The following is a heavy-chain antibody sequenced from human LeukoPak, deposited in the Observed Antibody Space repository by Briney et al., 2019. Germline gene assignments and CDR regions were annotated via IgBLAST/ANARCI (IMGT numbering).Heavy chain of an antibody. D-gene: IGHD6-6*01. CDR2: IKQDGSEK. J-gene: IGHJ4*02. CDR1: GFTFSSYW. V-gene: IGHV3-7*01. Sequence: GGSLRLSCAASGFTFSSYWMSWVRQAPGKGLEWVANIKQDGSEKYYVDSVKGRFTISRDNAKNSLYLQMNSLRAADTAVYYCARGRSIAARGPPKWGQGTLVTVSS. CDR3: ARGRSIAARGPPK.